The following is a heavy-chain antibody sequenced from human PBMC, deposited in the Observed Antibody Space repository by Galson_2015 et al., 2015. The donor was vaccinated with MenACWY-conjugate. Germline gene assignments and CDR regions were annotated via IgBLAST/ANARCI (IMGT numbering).Heavy chain of an antibody. Sequence: SLRLSCAASGFTFSSYSMNWVRQAPGKGLEWVSYISSSSSTIYYADSVKGRFTISRDNAKNSLYLQMNSLRDEDTAVYYCASSVDTATDTAFFDYWGQGTLVTVSS. CDR1: GFTFSSYS. J-gene: IGHJ4*02. CDR2: ISSSSSTI. V-gene: IGHV3-48*02. CDR3: ASSVDTATDTAFFDY. D-gene: IGHD5-18*01.